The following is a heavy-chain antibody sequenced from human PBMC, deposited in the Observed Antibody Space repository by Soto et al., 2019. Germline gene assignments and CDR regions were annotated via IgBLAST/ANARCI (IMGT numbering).Heavy chain of an antibody. Sequence: QVQLVESGGGVVQPGRSLRLSCAASGFTFSSYGMHWVRQAPGKGLEWVAVIWYDGSNKYYADSVKGRFTISRDNSKNTLYLQMNSLRAEDTAVYYCARELLPVIFDYWGQGTLVTVSS. J-gene: IGHJ4*02. CDR1: GFTFSSYG. CDR3: ARELLPVIFDY. D-gene: IGHD2-21*01. V-gene: IGHV3-33*01. CDR2: IWYDGSNK.